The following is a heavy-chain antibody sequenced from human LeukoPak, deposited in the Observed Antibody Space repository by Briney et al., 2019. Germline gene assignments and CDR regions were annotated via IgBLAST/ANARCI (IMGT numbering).Heavy chain of an antibody. D-gene: IGHD3-22*01. CDR1: GYTFTSHG. V-gene: IGHV1-18*01. Sequence: VASVKISCKASGYTFTSHGISCVRQAPGQGPEWMGRISAYNGNTNYAQKLQGRVTMTTDTSTSTAYMELRSLRSDDTAVYYCARMVYYYDSSGYYPDYWGQGTLVTVSS. J-gene: IGHJ4*02. CDR3: ARMVYYYDSSGYYPDY. CDR2: ISAYNGNT.